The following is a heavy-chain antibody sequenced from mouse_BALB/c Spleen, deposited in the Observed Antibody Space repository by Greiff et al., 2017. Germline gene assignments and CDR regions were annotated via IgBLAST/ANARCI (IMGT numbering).Heavy chain of an antibody. CDR1: GFTFSSYA. Sequence: EVQGVESGGGLVKPGGSLKLSCAASGFTFSSYAMSWVRQTPGKRLEWVATISSGGSYTYYPDSVKGRFTISRDNAKNTLYLQMSSLRSEDTAMYYCARQRYVDYWGQGTTLTVSS. CDR2: ISSGGSYT. J-gene: IGHJ2*01. CDR3: ARQRYVDY. V-gene: IGHV5-9-3*01.